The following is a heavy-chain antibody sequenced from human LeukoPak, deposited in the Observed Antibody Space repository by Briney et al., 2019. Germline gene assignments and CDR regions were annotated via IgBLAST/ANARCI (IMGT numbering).Heavy chain of an antibody. J-gene: IGHJ4*02. CDR2: IYYSGST. Sequence: SETLSLTCTVSGGSISSSSYYWGWIRQPPGKGLEWIGSIYYSGSTYYNPSLKSRVTISVDTSKNQFSLKLSSVAAADTAVYYCARGGFGTTDPIDYWGQGTLVTVSS. D-gene: IGHD3-10*01. V-gene: IGHV4-39*01. CDR3: ARGGFGTTDPIDY. CDR1: GGSISSSSYY.